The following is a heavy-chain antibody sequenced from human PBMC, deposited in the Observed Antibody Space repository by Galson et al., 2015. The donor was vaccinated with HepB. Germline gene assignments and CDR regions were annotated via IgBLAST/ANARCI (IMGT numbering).Heavy chain of an antibody. V-gene: IGHV5-51*03. CDR1: GYSFTFYW. CDR3: ARPFSGYCSGGSCQRNAFDI. D-gene: IGHD2-15*01. Sequence: QSGAEVKKPGESLKISCKASGYSFTFYWIGWVRQMPGKGLEWMGIIYPGDSETRYSPSFQGQVTISADKSISTAYLQWSGLKASDTAMYYCARPFSGYCSGGSCQRNAFDIWGQGTMVTVSS. J-gene: IGHJ3*02. CDR2: IYPGDSET.